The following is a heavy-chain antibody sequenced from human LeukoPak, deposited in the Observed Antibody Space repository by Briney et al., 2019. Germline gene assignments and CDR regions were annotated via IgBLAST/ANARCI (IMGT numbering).Heavy chain of an antibody. CDR2: IYTSGST. Sequence: SQTLSLTCTVSGGSISSGSYYWSWIRQPAGKVLEWIGRIYTSGSTNYNPSLNTRVTISVDTSKNQFSLKLSSVTAADTAVYYCARFNGDSSGYYFGTIDYWGQGTLVTVSS. CDR3: ARFNGDSSGYYFGTIDY. V-gene: IGHV4-61*02. D-gene: IGHD3-22*01. CDR1: GGSISSGSYY. J-gene: IGHJ4*02.